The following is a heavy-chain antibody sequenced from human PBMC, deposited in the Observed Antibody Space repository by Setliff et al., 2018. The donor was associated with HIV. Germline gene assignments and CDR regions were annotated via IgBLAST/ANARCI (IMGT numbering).Heavy chain of an antibody. V-gene: IGHV3-30*07. CDR3: AKEQVPAAIQFHYYYMDV. Sequence: HPGGSLRLSCAASGFTFSSYAMHWVRQAPGKGLEWVAVISYDGSNKYYADSVKGRFTISRDNSKNTLYLQMNSLRAEDTAVYYCAKEQVPAAIQFHYYYMDVWGKGTTVTVSS. D-gene: IGHD2-2*01. CDR1: GFTFSSYA. J-gene: IGHJ6*03. CDR2: ISYDGSNK.